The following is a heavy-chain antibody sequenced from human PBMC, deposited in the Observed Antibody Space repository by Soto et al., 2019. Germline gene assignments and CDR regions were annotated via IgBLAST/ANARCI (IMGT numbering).Heavy chain of an antibody. J-gene: IGHJ4*02. D-gene: IGHD5-12*01. V-gene: IGHV3-23*01. CDR3: AKDVVFVEMATIPFDY. CDR2: ISGSGGST. CDR1: GFTFSSYA. Sequence: GGSLRLSCAASGFTFSSYAMSWVRQAPGKGLEWVSAISGSGGSTYYADSVKGRFTISRDNSKNTLYLQMNSLRAEDTAVYYCAKDVVFVEMATIPFDYWGQGTLVTVSS.